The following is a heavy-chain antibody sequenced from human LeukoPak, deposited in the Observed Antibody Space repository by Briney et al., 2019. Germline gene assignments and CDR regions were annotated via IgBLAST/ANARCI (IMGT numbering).Heavy chain of an antibody. D-gene: IGHD2-2*01. J-gene: IGHJ5*02. Sequence: PSETLSLTCAVYGGSFSGYYWSWIRQPPGKGLEWIGEINHSGSTNYNPSLKSRVTISVDTSKNQFSLKLSSVTAADTAVYYCARLLVVPAAKVPGRNSDKRLSWFDPWGQGTLVTVSS. CDR3: ARLLVVPAAKVPGRNSDKRLSWFDP. V-gene: IGHV4-34*01. CDR1: GGSFSGYY. CDR2: INHSGST.